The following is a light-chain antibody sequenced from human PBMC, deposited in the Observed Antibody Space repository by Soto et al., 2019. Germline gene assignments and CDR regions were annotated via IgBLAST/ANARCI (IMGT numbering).Light chain of an antibody. CDR2: GAS. V-gene: IGKV3-20*01. CDR1: QSVSSSS. J-gene: IGKJ1*01. Sequence: EIVLTQSPGTLSLSPGERATLSCRASQSVSSSSLAWYQQKRGQAPRLLIHGASNRATGIPDRFSGSVSGTDFTLTISRLEPEDFAVYYCQQYSGSPRTFGQGTKVEVK. CDR3: QQYSGSPRT.